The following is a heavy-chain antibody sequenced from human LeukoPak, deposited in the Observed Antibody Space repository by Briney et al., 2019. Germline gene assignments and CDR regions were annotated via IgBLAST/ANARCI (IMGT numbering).Heavy chain of an antibody. Sequence: GGSLRLSCAASGFTFNTYRMSWGRQAPGKGLEWVANIKHDGSEENYVDSVKGRFTSSRDNAKGSMSMQMNSLRGEDTAVYYCARDLYYYDSSGYYRGLDYWGQGTLVTVSS. V-gene: IGHV3-7*01. CDR2: IKHDGSEE. CDR3: ARDLYYYDSSGYYRGLDY. CDR1: GFTFNTYR. J-gene: IGHJ4*02. D-gene: IGHD3-22*01.